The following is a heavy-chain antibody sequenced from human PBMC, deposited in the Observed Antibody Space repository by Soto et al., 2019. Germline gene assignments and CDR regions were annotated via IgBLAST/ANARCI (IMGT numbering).Heavy chain of an antibody. CDR1: GGSTSSSSYY. CDR3: ARALTVVVAATLPPTPDFFDY. V-gene: IGHV4-39*01. CDR2: IYYSGST. D-gene: IGHD2-15*01. J-gene: IGHJ4*02. Sequence: SETLSLTCTVSGGSTSSSSYYWGWIRQPPGKGLEWIGSIYYSGSTYYNPSLKSRVTISVDTSKNQFSLKLSSVTAADTAVYYCARALTVVVAATLPPTPDFFDYLGQGTLVTVSS.